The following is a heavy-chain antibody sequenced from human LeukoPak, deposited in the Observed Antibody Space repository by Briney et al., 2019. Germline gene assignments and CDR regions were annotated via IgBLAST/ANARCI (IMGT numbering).Heavy chain of an antibody. Sequence: GGSLRLSCSASGFSFSSYGMHWVRQAPGKGLQWVAVIWNDGSHQYYADSEKGRFTISRDNSRNTMYLQMNRLRVEDTAVYYCARDAAEYGDSHFDWWGQGTLVTVSP. J-gene: IGHJ4*02. CDR1: GFSFSSYG. CDR3: ARDAAEYGDSHFDW. CDR2: IWNDGSHQ. D-gene: IGHD4-17*01. V-gene: IGHV3-33*01.